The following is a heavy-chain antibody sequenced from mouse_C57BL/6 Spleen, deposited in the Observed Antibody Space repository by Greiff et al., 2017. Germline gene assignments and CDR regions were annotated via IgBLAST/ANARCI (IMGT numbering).Heavy chain of an antibody. CDR1: GYTFTDYN. CDR3: AATVVPPYARDY. CDR2: INPNNGGT. Sequence: SGPELVKPGASVKMSCKASGYTFTDYNMHWVKQSHGKSLEWIGYINPNNGGTSYNQKFKGKATLTVNKSSSTAYMELRSLTSEDSAVYYCAATVVPPYARDYWGQGTSVTVSS. V-gene: IGHV1-22*01. D-gene: IGHD1-1*01. J-gene: IGHJ4*01.